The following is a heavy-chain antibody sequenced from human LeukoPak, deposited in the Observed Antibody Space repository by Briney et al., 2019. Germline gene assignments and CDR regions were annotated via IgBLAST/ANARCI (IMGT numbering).Heavy chain of an antibody. D-gene: IGHD2-2*01. CDR3: ARDGDIVVVPAAAGMDV. J-gene: IGHJ6*02. CDR2: ISYDGSNK. V-gene: IGHV3-30*04. Sequence: GRSLRLSCAASGFTFSSYAMHWVRQAPGKGLEWVAVISYDGSNKYYADSVKGRFTISRDNSKNTLYLQMNSLRAEDTAVYYCARDGDIVVVPAAAGMDVWGQGTTVTVSS. CDR1: GFTFSSYA.